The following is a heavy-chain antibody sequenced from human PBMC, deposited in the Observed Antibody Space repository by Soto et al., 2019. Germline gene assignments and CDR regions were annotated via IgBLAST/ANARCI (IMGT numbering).Heavy chain of an antibody. CDR3: ARGDYYEIFDY. D-gene: IGHD3-22*01. CDR2: IYDSGST. CDR1: GGSISSGDYY. Sequence: KPSETLSLTCTVSGGSISSGDYYWSWIRQPPGKGLEWIGYIYDSGSTYYNPSLKSRVTISVDTSKNQFSLKLSVVTAADTAVYYCARGDYYEIFDYWGQGTLVTVSS. V-gene: IGHV4-30-4*01. J-gene: IGHJ4*02.